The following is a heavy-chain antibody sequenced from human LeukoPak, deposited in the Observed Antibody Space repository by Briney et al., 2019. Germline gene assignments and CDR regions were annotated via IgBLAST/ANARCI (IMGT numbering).Heavy chain of an antibody. J-gene: IGHJ6*02. Sequence: ASVKVSCKASGYTFTSYGISWVRQAPGQGLEWMGWISAYNGNTNYAQKLQGRVTMTTDTSTSTAYMELRSLGSDDTAVYYCARDGMVRGVIGRYYYGMDVWGQGTTVTVSS. V-gene: IGHV1-18*01. D-gene: IGHD3-10*01. CDR3: ARDGMVRGVIGRYYYGMDV. CDR1: GYTFTSYG. CDR2: ISAYNGNT.